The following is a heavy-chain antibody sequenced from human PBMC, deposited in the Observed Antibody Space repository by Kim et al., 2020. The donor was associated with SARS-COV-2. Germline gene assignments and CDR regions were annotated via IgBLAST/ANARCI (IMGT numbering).Heavy chain of an antibody. CDR2: INHSGST. V-gene: IGHV4-34*01. J-gene: IGHJ6*01. CDR3: ARDTGYSRGWYKYYYGMDV. D-gene: IGHD6-19*01. CDR1: GGSFSGYY. Sequence: SETLSLTCAVYGGSFSGYYWSWIRQPPGKGLEWIGEINHSGSTNYNPSLKSRVTISVDTSKNQFSLKLSSVTAADTAVYYCARDTGYSRGWYKYYYGMDV.